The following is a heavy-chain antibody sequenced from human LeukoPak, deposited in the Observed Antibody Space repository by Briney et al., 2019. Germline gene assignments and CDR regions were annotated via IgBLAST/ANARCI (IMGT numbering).Heavy chain of an antibody. Sequence: GGSLRLSCAASGFTASSNYVSWVRQAPGKGLEWVSVIYSGGSTYYADSVKGRFTISRDNSKNTLYLQMNSLRAEDTAVYYCARDLLATVTTGESDYWGQGTLVTVSS. CDR1: GFTASSNY. CDR3: ARDLLATVTTGESDY. J-gene: IGHJ4*02. V-gene: IGHV3-66*02. CDR2: IYSGGST. D-gene: IGHD4-17*01.